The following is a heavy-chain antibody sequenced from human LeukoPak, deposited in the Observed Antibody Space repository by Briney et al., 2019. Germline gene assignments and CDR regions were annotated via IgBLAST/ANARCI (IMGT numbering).Heavy chain of an antibody. CDR1: GFTFSSYA. Sequence: GGSLRLSCAASGFTFSSYAMTWVRQAPGKGLEWVSAISGSGGSTSYADSVKGRCTISRDNSKNTLYLQMNSLRAEDTAVYYYARGGAGTWAYYFDYWGQGTLVTVSS. V-gene: IGHV3-23*01. D-gene: IGHD6-19*01. J-gene: IGHJ4*02. CDR3: ARGGAGTWAYYFDY. CDR2: ISGSGGST.